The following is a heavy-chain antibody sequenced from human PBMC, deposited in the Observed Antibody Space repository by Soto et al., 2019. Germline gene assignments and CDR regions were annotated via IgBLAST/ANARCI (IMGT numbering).Heavy chain of an antibody. D-gene: IGHD4-17*01. V-gene: IGHV1-18*01. CDR3: ARDKGYGDYARGNAFDI. CDR2: ISAYNGNT. CDR1: GYTFTSYG. J-gene: IGHJ3*02. Sequence: GASVKVSCKASGYTFTSYGISWVRQAPGQGLEWMGWISAYNGNTNYAQKLQGRVTMTTDTSTSTAYMELRSLRSDDTAVYYFARDKGYGDYARGNAFDIWGQGTMVTVSS.